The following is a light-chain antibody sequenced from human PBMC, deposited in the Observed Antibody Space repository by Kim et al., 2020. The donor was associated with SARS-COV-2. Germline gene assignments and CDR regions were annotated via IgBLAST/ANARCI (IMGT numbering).Light chain of an antibody. CDR2: GKN. Sequence: SSELTQDPAVSVALGQTVRITCQGDSLRSYYATWYQQKPGQAPILVIYGKNNRPSGIPDLFSGSSSGNTASLTITGPQAGDEADYYCNSRDSNDNVVFGGGTQLTVL. CDR1: SLRSYY. J-gene: IGLJ2*01. V-gene: IGLV3-19*01. CDR3: NSRDSNDNVV.